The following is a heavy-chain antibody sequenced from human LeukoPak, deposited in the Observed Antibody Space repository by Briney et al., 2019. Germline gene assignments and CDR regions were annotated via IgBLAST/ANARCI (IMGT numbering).Heavy chain of an antibody. CDR2: ISSRSTYT. J-gene: IGHJ4*02. Sequence: PGGSLRLSCAASGFTFSTYNMNWVRQAPGKGLEWVSSISSRSTYTYYADSVKGRFAISRDNAKNSLYLQMNSLRVEDTAVYYCARSQFGELLNGFDSWGRGTLVTVSS. V-gene: IGHV3-21*01. D-gene: IGHD3-10*01. CDR1: GFTFSTYN. CDR3: ARSQFGELLNGFDS.